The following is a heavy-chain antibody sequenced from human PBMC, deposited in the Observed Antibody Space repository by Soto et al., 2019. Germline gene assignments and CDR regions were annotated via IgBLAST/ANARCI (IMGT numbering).Heavy chain of an antibody. Sequence: QVELVESGGGVVQPGRSLRLSCAASGFTFSTYGMHWVRQAPGKGLEWVAAMSYVGTKEYYVDSVKGRFTISRDNSRNTLFLQLNSLRAEDTAVYYCAKEYGSTWIDHWGQGTLVTVSS. CDR3: AKEYGSTWIDH. CDR2: MSYVGTKE. CDR1: GFTFSTYG. V-gene: IGHV3-30*18. J-gene: IGHJ4*02. D-gene: IGHD6-13*01.